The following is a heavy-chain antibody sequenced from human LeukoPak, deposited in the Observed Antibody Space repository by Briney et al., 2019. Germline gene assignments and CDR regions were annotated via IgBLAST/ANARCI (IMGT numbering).Heavy chain of an antibody. Sequence: PSETLSLTCTVSGDSMSSYYWSWIRQPPGKGLEWIAYISYSGSTKYNPSLQNRVTISIDTSKNHFSLKLSSVTAADTAVYYCARDEYYYDSSGAIKFDYWGQGTLVTVSS. CDR1: GDSMSSYY. D-gene: IGHD3-22*01. J-gene: IGHJ4*02. CDR3: ARDEYYYDSSGAIKFDY. CDR2: ISYSGST. V-gene: IGHV4-59*12.